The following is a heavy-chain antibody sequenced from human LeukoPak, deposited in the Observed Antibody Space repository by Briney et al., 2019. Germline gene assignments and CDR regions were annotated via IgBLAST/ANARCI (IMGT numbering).Heavy chain of an antibody. CDR2: INAGNGNT. J-gene: IGHJ4*02. Sequence: ASVRVSCKASGYTFINYAINWGRQAPGQRPEWVGWINAGNGNTKYSQKFQGRVTITRDTSASTAYMELSSLTFEDTAVYYCARGPRAAADDYWGQGTWSPSPQ. D-gene: IGHD6-13*01. CDR3: ARGPRAAADDY. V-gene: IGHV1-3*01. CDR1: GYTFINYA.